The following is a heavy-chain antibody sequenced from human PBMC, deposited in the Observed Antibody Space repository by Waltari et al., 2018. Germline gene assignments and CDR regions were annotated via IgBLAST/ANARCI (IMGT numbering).Heavy chain of an antibody. CDR3: ARELGN. V-gene: IGHV4-61*02. Sequence: QVQLQESGPGLVKPSQTLSLTCAVSGASISSSNYWTWIRQPAGKGLEWIGLIYTSGSPNYNPPLQSRVTISVDASKNHFSLKLSSVTAADTAVYYCARELGNWGQGTLVTVSA. J-gene: IGHJ4*02. CDR1: GASISSSNY. CDR2: IYTSGSP.